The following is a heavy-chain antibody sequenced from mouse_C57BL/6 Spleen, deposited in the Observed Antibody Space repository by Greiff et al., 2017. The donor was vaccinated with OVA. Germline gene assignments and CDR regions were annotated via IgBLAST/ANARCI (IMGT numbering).Heavy chain of an antibody. CDR1: GYSITSGYY. D-gene: IGHD2-3*01. J-gene: IGHJ2*01. Sequence: DVQLQESGPGLVKPSQSLSLTCSVTGYSITSGYYWNWIRQFPGNKLEWMGYISYDGSNNYNPSLKNRISITRDTSKNQFFLKLNSVTTEDTATYYCARGDGYYYYGGQGTTLTVSS. CDR2: ISYDGSN. V-gene: IGHV3-6*01. CDR3: ARGDGYYYY.